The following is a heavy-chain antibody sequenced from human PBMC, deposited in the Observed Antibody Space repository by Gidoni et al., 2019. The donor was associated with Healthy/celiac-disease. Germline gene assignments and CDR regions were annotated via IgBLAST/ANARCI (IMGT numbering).Heavy chain of an antibody. J-gene: IGHJ4*02. V-gene: IGHV3-33*01. CDR1: GFPFSSYG. CDR3: ARDFYEEMATSWGFDY. Sequence: QVQLVESGGGVVQPGRSLRLSCAASGFPFSSYGMHWVRQAPGKGLEWVAVIWYDGSNKYYADSVKGRFTISRDNSKNTLYLQMNSLRAEDTDVYYCARDFYEEMATSWGFDYWGQGTLVTVSS. D-gene: IGHD3-16*01. CDR2: IWYDGSNK.